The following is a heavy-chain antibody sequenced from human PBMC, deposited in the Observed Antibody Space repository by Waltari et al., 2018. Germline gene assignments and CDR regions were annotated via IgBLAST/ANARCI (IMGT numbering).Heavy chain of an antibody. V-gene: IGHV4-39*01. CDR2: IYYSGST. CDR3: ARNSAADDGIFDY. CDR1: GGSISSSSSY. J-gene: IGHJ4*02. D-gene: IGHD6-13*01. Sequence: QLQLQESGPGLVKPSETLSLTCTVSGGSISSSSSYWGWIRQPPGKGLEWIGSIYYSGSTYYNPSLKSRVTISVDTSKNQFSLKLSSVTAADTAVYYCARNSAADDGIFDYWGQGTLVTVSS.